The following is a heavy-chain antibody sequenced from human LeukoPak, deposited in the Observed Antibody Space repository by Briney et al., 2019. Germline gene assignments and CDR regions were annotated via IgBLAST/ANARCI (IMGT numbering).Heavy chain of an antibody. CDR3: ARDSRGAYNFDF. V-gene: IGHV1-2*02. CDR1: GYTFTGYY. Sequence: ASVKVSCKASGYTFTGYYMHWVRQAPGHGLEWMGWINPNSGGTKYAQKFQGRVTMTRDTSISTAYMDLSSLGSDDTAVYYCARDSRGAYNFDFWGQGTLVTVSS. J-gene: IGHJ4*02. CDR2: INPNSGGT. D-gene: IGHD3-10*01.